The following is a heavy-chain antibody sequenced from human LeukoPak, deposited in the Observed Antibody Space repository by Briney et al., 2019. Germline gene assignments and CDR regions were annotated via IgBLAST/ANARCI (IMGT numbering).Heavy chain of an antibody. D-gene: IGHD5-18*01. CDR1: GFTFSSYG. J-gene: IGHJ4*02. V-gene: IGHV3-23*01. Sequence: QPGGSLRLSCAASGFTFSSYGMSWVRQAPGKGLEWVSAISGSGGSTYYADSVKGRFTISRDNSKNTLYLQMNSLRAEDTAVYYCAKDGVRYSYGFEPYWGQGTLVTVSS. CDR2: ISGSGGST. CDR3: AKDGVRYSYGFEPY.